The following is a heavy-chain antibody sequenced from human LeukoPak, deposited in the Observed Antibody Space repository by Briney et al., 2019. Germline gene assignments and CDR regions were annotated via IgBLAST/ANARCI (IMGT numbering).Heavy chain of an antibody. CDR1: GGSFSGYY. CDR3: ARDSYYDSSGY. J-gene: IGHJ4*02. CDR2: IYYSGST. Sequence: SETLSLTCAVYGGSFSGYYWSWIRQHPGKGLEWFGYIYYSGSTYYNPSLKSRVTISVDTSKNQFSLKLSSVTAADTAVYYCARDSYYDSSGYWGQGTLVTVSS. D-gene: IGHD3-22*01. V-gene: IGHV4-31*11.